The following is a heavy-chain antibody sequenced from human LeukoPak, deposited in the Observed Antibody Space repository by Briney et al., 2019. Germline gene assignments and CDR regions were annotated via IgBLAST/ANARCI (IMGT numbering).Heavy chain of an antibody. D-gene: IGHD5-18*01. CDR1: GFTFSSYA. J-gene: IGHJ6*03. CDR2: ISYDGSNK. Sequence: GGSLRLSCAASGFTFSSYAMHWVRQAPGKGLEWVAVISYDGSNKYYADSVKGRFTISRDNSKNTLYLQMNSLRAEDTAVYYCARRGYSYAFYYYYYMDVWGKGTTVTVSS. CDR3: ARRGYSYAFYYYYYMDV. V-gene: IGHV3-30*01.